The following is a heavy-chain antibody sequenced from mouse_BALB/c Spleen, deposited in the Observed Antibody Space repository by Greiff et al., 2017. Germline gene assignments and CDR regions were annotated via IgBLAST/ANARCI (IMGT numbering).Heavy chain of an antibody. Sequence: VQLVESGPGLVAPSQSLSITCTVSGFSLTSYGVHWVRQPPGKGLEWLGVIWAGGSTNYNSALMSRLSISKDNSKSQVFLKMNSLQTDDTAMYYCARVGGYFYAMDYWGQGTSVTVSA. CDR2: IWAGGST. CDR3: ARVGGYFYAMDY. D-gene: IGHD2-3*01. V-gene: IGHV2-9*02. J-gene: IGHJ4*01. CDR1: GFSLTSYG.